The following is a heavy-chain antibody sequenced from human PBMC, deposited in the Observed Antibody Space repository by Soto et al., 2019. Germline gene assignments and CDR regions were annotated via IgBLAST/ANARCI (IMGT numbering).Heavy chain of an antibody. V-gene: IGHV4-39*01. D-gene: IGHD2-15*01. Sequence: PSETLSLTFSVSGYSVSSSDYYWAWIRQPPGKGLEWIGSMLYSGLTYYNPSLKSRVTLSVDTSKNQFSVRLNSVTASDTAVYYCAPLSVSLSGPYGIHVWGQGTTVTVSS. CDR2: MLYSGLT. J-gene: IGHJ6*02. CDR3: APLSVSLSGPYGIHV. CDR1: GYSVSSSDYY.